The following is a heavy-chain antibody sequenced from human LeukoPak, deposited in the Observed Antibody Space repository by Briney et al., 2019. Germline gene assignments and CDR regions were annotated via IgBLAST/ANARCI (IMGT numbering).Heavy chain of an antibody. V-gene: IGHV3-48*03. CDR1: GFTFSSYE. CDR2: ISSSGSTI. D-gene: IGHD3-16*01. CDR3: AGLVWSGMDV. J-gene: IGHJ6*02. Sequence: GGSLRLSCAASGFTFSSYEMNWVRQAPGKGLEWVSYISSSGSTIYYADSVKGRFTISRDNAKNSLYLQMNSLRAEDTAVYYCAGLVWSGMDVWGQGTTVTVSS.